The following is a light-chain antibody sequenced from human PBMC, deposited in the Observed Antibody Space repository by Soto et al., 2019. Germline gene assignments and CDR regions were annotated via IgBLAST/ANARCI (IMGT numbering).Light chain of an antibody. J-gene: IGKJ4*01. CDR2: AAA. V-gene: IGKV3-15*01. CDR1: QSISSY. CDR3: QQYSNSPRT. Sequence: EIRLTQSPPTLSVSVGDRAIVACRASQSISSYLNWYQQKPGQPPKLLIYAAASLPSGIPSRFSAYVSVTEFTLTISSLQPEDFAVSYCQQYSNSPRTFAGGTKVDIK.